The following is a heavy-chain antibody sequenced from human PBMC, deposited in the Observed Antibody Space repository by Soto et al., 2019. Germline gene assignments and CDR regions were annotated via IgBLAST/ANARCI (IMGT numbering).Heavy chain of an antibody. CDR3: ARDGSDSPAHKGCDP. D-gene: IGHD1-26*01. CDR2: IWYDGSTE. V-gene: IGHV3-33*01. J-gene: IGHJ5*02. Sequence: VGSLRLSCAASGFSFSSSGMHWVRQAPGKGLEWVAVIWYDGSTEYYADSVKGRFTISRDNSKNTLYLQMNSLRAEDTAVYYCARDGSDSPAHKGCDPWGQGTLVTVSS. CDR1: GFSFSSSG.